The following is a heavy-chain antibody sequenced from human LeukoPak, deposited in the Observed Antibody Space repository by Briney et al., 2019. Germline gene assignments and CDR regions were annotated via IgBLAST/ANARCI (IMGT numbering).Heavy chain of an antibody. D-gene: IGHD2-8*02. Sequence: SGGSLRLSCAASGFTFSNAWMSWVRQAPGKGLEWVGRIRSENDDGTTDYGASVKGRFTISRDDSKNTLYLQMNSLKTEDIAVYYCATDLSTGITFDYLGQGILVTVSS. V-gene: IGHV3-15*01. CDR3: ATDLSTGITFDY. CDR2: IRSENDDGTT. J-gene: IGHJ4*02. CDR1: GFTFSNAW.